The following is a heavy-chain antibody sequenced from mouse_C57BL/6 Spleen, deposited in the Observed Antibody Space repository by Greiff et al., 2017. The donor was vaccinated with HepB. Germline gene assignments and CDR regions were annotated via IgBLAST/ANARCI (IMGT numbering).Heavy chain of an antibody. CDR1: GYTFTSYW. CDR3: ARSGDGYLFDY. CDR2: IHPNSGST. V-gene: IGHV1-64*01. Sequence: VQLQQPGAELVKPGASVKLSCKASGYTFTSYWMHWVKQRPGQGLEWIGMIHPNSGSTNYNEKFKSKATLTVDKSSSTAYMQLSSLTSEDSAVYYCARSGDGYLFDYWGQGTTLTVSS. J-gene: IGHJ2*01. D-gene: IGHD2-3*01.